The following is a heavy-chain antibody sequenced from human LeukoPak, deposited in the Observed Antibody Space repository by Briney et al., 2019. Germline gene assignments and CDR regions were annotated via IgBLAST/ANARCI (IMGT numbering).Heavy chain of an antibody. D-gene: IGHD3-22*01. V-gene: IGHV4-39*01. CDR2: IYYSGST. CDR1: GGSISSSSYY. J-gene: IGHJ4*02. Sequence: PSETLSLTCTVSGGSISSSSYYWGWIRQPPGKGLEWIGSIYYSGSTYYNPSLKSRVTISVDTSKNQFSLKLSSVTAADTAVYYCARRSVGRYDSSGYYETVDYWGQGTLVTVSS. CDR3: ARRSVGRYDSSGYYETVDY.